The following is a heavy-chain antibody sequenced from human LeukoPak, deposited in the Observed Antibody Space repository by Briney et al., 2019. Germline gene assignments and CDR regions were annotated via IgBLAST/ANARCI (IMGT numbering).Heavy chain of an antibody. Sequence: ASGKVSCHASGSPLTIYYMHWVRPAPGQGREWMGWINPNSGGTNYTQKFQGRVTMTRDTSISTAYMELSRLRSDDTAVYYCARGDYYDSSGYYYWGQGTLVTVSS. CDR2: INPNSGGT. CDR1: GSPLTIYY. V-gene: IGHV1-2*02. CDR3: ARGDYYDSSGYYY. D-gene: IGHD3-22*01. J-gene: IGHJ4*02.